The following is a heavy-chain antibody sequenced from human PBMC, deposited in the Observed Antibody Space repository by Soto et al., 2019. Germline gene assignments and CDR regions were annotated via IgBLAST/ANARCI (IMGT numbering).Heavy chain of an antibody. J-gene: IGHJ4*02. D-gene: IGHD3-22*01. Sequence: PRGSLRLSCAASGFTFSSYAISFVRQAPGKGLEWVSAISGSGGSTYYADSVKGRFTISRDNSKNTLYLQMNSLRAEDTAVYYCAKDVMDSSGYYGYWGQGTLVTVSS. V-gene: IGHV3-23*01. CDR1: GFTFSSYA. CDR3: AKDVMDSSGYYGY. CDR2: ISGSGGST.